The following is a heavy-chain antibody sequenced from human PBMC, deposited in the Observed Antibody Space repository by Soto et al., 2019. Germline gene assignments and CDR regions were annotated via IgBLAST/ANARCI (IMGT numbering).Heavy chain of an antibody. CDR2: IWYDGSNK. D-gene: IGHD5-18*01. J-gene: IGHJ6*01. V-gene: IGHV3-33*01. CDR1: GFTFSSYG. Sequence: PGGSLRLSCAASGFTFSSYGMHWVRQAPGKGLEWVAVIWYDGSNKYYADSVKGRFTISRDNSKNTLYLQMNSLRAEDTAVYYCAREDPATAGYYYYYGMYVWGQGPTVTV. CDR3: AREDPATAGYYYYYGMYV.